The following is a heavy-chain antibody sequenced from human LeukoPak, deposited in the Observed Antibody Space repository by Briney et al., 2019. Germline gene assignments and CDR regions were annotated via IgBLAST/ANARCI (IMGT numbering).Heavy chain of an antibody. V-gene: IGHV4-59*01. CDR3: AREALYCSGGNCRDAFDI. J-gene: IGHJ3*02. Sequence: PSETLSLTCTVSGGSMSSYCWSWIRQPPGKGLEWIGYVYYNGSTNYNPSLQSRVTISLDTSKKQFSLKLSSVTAADTAVHYCAREALYCSGGNCRDAFDIWGQGTMVTVSS. CDR1: GGSMSSYC. CDR2: VYYNGST. D-gene: IGHD2-15*01.